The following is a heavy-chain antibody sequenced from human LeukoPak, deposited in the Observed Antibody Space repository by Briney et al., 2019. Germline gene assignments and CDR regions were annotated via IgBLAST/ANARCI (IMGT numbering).Heavy chain of an antibody. CDR2: IIPIFGTA. CDR1: GGTFSSYA. V-gene: IGHV1-69*05. Sequence: GASVKVSCKASGGTFSSYAISWVRQAPGQGLEWMGGIIPIFGTANYAQKFQGRVTITTDESTSTAYMELSSLRSEDTAVYYCARGDFSSSDYYYYMDVWGKGTTVTVSS. D-gene: IGHD6-6*01. CDR3: ARGDFSSSDYYYYMDV. J-gene: IGHJ6*03.